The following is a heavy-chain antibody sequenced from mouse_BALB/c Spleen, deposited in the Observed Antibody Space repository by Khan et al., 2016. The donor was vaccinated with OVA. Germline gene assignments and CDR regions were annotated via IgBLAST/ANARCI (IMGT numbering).Heavy chain of an antibody. D-gene: IGHD1-1*01. CDR1: GYSITRDYV. V-gene: IGHV3-2*02. J-gene: IGHJ2*01. CDR3: ARIYGGGFEY. Sequence: EVQLQESGPGLVKPSPSLSFTCTVTGYSITRDYVWNWIRQLPGNKLELMGYIRYIGNTKYNPSFKSRTSITRDTSTNQSSLQLNSVTAEDTATYYGARIYGGGFEYWGQGTTLTVSS. CDR2: IRYIGNT.